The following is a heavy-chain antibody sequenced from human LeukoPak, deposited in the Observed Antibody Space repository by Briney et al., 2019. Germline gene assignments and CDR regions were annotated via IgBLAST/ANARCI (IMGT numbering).Heavy chain of an antibody. Sequence: QPGRSLRLSCAASGFTFRTYWMHWVRQAPGKGLVWVSHIKSDGSATTYADSVKGRFTISRDNAKNTLYLQMNSLRAEDTAVYYCARGFSYNHFDYWGQGTLVTVSS. CDR3: ARGFSYNHFDY. CDR1: GFTFRTYW. V-gene: IGHV3-74*01. CDR2: IKSDGSAT. D-gene: IGHD5-24*01. J-gene: IGHJ4*02.